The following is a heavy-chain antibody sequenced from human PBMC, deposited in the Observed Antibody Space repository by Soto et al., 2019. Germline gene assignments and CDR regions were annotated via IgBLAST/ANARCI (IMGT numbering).Heavy chain of an antibody. J-gene: IGHJ5*02. Sequence: EASVKVSCKVSGYTFTSYDINWVRQATGQGLEWMGWMNPNSGNTGYAQKFQGRVTMTRNTSISTAYMELSSLRSEDTAVYYCARGNRRGYNWFDPWGQGTLVTVSS. CDR2: MNPNSGNT. CDR3: ARGNRRGYNWFDP. CDR1: GYTFTSYD. V-gene: IGHV1-8*01.